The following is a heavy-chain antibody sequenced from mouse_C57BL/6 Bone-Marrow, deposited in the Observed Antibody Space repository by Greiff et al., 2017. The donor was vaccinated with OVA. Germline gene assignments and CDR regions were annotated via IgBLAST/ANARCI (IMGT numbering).Heavy chain of an antibody. J-gene: IGHJ4*01. CDR1: GYTFTSYW. D-gene: IGHD2-5*01. V-gene: IGHV1-50*01. CDR3: AREDYSNLYAMDY. CDR2: IDPSDSYT. Sequence: QVQLKQSGAELVKPGASVKLSCKASGYTFTSYWMQWVKQRPGQGLEWIGEIDPSDSYTNYNQKFKGKATLTVDTSSSTAYMQLSSLTSEDSAVYYCAREDYSNLYAMDYWGQGTSVTVSS.